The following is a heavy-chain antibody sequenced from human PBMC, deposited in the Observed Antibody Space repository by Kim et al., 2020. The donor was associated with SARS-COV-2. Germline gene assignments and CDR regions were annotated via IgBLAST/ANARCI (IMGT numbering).Heavy chain of an antibody. CDR1: GYTFTMNA. D-gene: IGHD3-10*01. J-gene: IGHJ4*02. Sequence: ASVKVSCKASGYTFTMNAMHWVRQAPGQRLEWLGWINAATDNIRYSQNFQGRVTITRDASASTAYMELSSLRSEDTAVYYCVRDPSGVQHDYFDYWGQGT. CDR3: VRDPSGVQHDYFDY. CDR2: INAATDNI. V-gene: IGHV1-3*01.